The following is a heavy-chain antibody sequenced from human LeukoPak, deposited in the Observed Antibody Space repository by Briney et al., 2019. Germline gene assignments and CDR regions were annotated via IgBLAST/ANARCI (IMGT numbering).Heavy chain of an antibody. CDR2: MNPSGGTT. V-gene: IGHV1-46*01. D-gene: IGHD3-9*01. CDR3: AKSDRDDYDILTGYYIGPSPLDY. Sequence: ASVKVSCKASGSTFATYYMHWVRQAPGQGLEWMGMMNPSGGTTTYAQIFQDRVTMTSDTSTSTVYMELSSLRAEDTVVYYCAKSDRDDYDILTGYYIGPSPLDYWGQGTLVTVSS. CDR1: GSTFATYY. J-gene: IGHJ4*02.